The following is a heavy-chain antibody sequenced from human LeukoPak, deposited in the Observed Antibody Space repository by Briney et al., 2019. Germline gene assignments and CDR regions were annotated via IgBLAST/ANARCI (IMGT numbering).Heavy chain of an antibody. CDR2: IYYSGST. D-gene: IGHD2-2*01. Sequence: KPSETLSLTCTVSGGSISSSSYYWGWIRQPPGKGLEWIGSIYYSGSTYYNPSLKSRVTISVDTSKNQFSLKLSSVTAADTAVYYCARTGRRYCSSTSCYRAEYFQHWGQGTLVTVSS. CDR1: GGSISSSSYY. V-gene: IGHV4-39*07. CDR3: ARTGRRYCSSTSCYRAEYFQH. J-gene: IGHJ1*01.